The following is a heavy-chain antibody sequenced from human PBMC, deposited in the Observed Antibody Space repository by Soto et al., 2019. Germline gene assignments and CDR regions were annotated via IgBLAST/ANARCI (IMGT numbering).Heavy chain of an antibody. CDR1: GFNFSSYG. V-gene: IGHV3-30*18. J-gene: IGHJ4*02. CDR3: AKDIDRSGWPVKFDY. D-gene: IGHD6-19*01. Sequence: GGSLRLSCAASGFNFSSYGMHWVRQAPGKGLEWVAVISYDGSNKYYADSVKGRFTISRDNSKNTFYLRMNSLRAEDTAVFYCAKDIDRSGWPVKFDYWGQGTLVTVSS. CDR2: ISYDGSNK.